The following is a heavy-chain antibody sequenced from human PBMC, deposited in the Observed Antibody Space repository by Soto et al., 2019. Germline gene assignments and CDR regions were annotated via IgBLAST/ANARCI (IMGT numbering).Heavy chain of an antibody. CDR3: ARAMALYYDIWTPNYGRDV. CDR1: GFTFSNYG. CDR2: IWDDGSNK. V-gene: IGHV3-33*01. D-gene: IGHD3-9*01. J-gene: IGHJ6*04. Sequence: QVQLLESGGGVVQPGRSLRLSCAGSGFTFSNYGMHWDRQPPGKGLEWVAVIWDDGSNKYYADSGKGRFTISRQNSKNTLNLQMNRLRAEYTAVYYCARAMALYYDIWTPNYGRDVWGEGTTVTVST.